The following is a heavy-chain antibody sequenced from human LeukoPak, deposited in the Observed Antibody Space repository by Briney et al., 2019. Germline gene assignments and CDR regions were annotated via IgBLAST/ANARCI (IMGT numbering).Heavy chain of an antibody. CDR2: ISYDGSEI. CDR3: ARSNAGGTSVDPYYYYMDV. Sequence: PGGSLRLSCAASGFIFRSYATHWVRQAPGKGLEWVAVISYDGSEICYADSVKGRFTISRDNSKNTLYLQMNSLRGEDTAVYFYARSNAGGTSVDPYYYYMDVWGIGATVTVSS. J-gene: IGHJ6*03. V-gene: IGHV3-30*01. D-gene: IGHD3-10*01. CDR1: GFIFRSYA.